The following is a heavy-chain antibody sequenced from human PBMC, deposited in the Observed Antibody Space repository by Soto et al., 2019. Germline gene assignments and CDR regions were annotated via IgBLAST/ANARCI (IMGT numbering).Heavy chain of an antibody. J-gene: IGHJ4*02. Sequence: SVTMCVTCTVSGGYIISVGYCWSWIRQHPGKGLEWIGYIYYSGSTYYNPSLKSRVTISVDTSKNQFSLKLSSVTAADTAVYYCARVYAYYFDYWGQGTLVTVSS. CDR3: ARVYAYYFDY. CDR1: GGYIISVGYC. D-gene: IGHD2-8*01. CDR2: IYYSGST. V-gene: IGHV4-31*03.